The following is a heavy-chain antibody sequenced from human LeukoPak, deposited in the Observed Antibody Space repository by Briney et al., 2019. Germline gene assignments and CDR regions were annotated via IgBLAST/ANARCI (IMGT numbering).Heavy chain of an antibody. Sequence: ASVKVSCKVSGYTFTDYYMHWVQQAPGKGLEWMGPIKPKDGETKYAEKFQGRVTITADTSTDTAYMELSSLRSEDAAVDYCAREGPGGDLTWGQGTMVTVSS. D-gene: IGHD2-21*02. J-gene: IGHJ3*01. CDR1: GYTFTDYY. CDR2: IKPKDGET. CDR3: AREGPGGDLT. V-gene: IGHV1-69-2*01.